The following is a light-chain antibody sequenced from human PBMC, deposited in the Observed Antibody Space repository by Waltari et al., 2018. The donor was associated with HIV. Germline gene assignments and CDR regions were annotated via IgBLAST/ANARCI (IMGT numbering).Light chain of an antibody. CDR2: NIS. CDR3: MQGTHWPWT. Sequence: VVLTQTPLSLPVALGQPASISCRSSQSLVYSDGNTYVIWLQQRPGQSPRRLIYNISKRDSGVPDTFSGSGAGTNFTLTISRVEADDVGLYYCMQGTHWPWTFGQGTKVEI. CDR1: QSLVYSDGNTY. V-gene: IGKV2-30*01. J-gene: IGKJ1*01.